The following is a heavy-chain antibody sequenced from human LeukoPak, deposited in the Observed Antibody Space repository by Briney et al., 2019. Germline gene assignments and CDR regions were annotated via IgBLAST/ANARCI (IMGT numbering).Heavy chain of an antibody. CDR3: AREIVVDTAMVTGY. J-gene: IGHJ4*02. CDR2: IYSGGST. V-gene: IGHV3-53*01. D-gene: IGHD5-18*01. Sequence: GGSLRLSCAASGFTVSSNYMSWVRQAPGKGLEWVSVIYSGGSTYYADSVKGRFTISRDNSKNTLYLQMNSLRAEDTAVYYCAREIVVDTAMVTGYWGQGTLVTVSS. CDR1: GFTVSSNY.